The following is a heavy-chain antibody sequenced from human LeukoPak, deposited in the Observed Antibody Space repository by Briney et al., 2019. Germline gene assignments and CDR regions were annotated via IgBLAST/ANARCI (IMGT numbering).Heavy chain of an antibody. Sequence: SVKVSCKASGYTFTSYAISWVRQAPGQGLEWMGRIIPILGIANYAQKFQGRVTITADKSTSTAYMELSSLRSEDTAVYYCARMGVWGSYRPSDYWGQGTLVTVSS. CDR1: GYTFTSYA. J-gene: IGHJ4*02. D-gene: IGHD3-16*02. CDR3: ARMGVWGSYRPSDY. V-gene: IGHV1-69*04. CDR2: IIPILGIA.